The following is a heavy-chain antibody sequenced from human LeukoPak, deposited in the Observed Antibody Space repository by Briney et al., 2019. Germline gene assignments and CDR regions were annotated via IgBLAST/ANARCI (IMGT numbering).Heavy chain of an antibody. D-gene: IGHD2-2*01. V-gene: IGHV4-59*01. CDR2: IYYSGST. CDR1: GGSISSYY. Sequence: PSETLSLTCTVSGGSISSYYWSWIRQPPGKGLEWIGYIYYSGSTNYNPFLKSRVTISVDTSKNQFSLKLSSVTAADTAVYYCARQYCGSTGCYPYFDYWGQGTLVTVSS. J-gene: IGHJ4*02. CDR3: ARQYCGSTGCYPYFDY.